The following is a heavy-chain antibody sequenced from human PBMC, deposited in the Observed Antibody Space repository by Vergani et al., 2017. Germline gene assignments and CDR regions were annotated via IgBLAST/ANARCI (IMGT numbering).Heavy chain of an antibody. D-gene: IGHD4-23*01. CDR2: SIPILGTA. J-gene: IGHJ4*02. V-gene: IGHV1-69*01. CDR1: GGTFSSYA. Sequence: QVQLVQSGAEVKKPGSSVKVSCKASGGTFSSYAISWVRQAPGQGLEWMGGSIPILGTANNAQKFQGRVTITADESTSTAYMELSSLRSEDTAVYYCARGVTMVTPDPLVSFDYWGQGTLVTVSS. CDR3: ARGVTMVTPDPLVSFDY.